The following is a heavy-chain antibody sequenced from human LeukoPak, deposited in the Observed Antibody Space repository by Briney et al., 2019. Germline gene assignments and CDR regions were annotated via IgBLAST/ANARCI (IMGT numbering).Heavy chain of an antibody. Sequence: PGGSLRLSCAASGFTFSSCWMTWVRQAPGKGLEWVANIKEDGSKKNYVDSVKGRFTIFRDNAKNSLYLQMNSLRAEDTAVYYCATPLDYYGSSGYHQGGDWGQGTLVTVSS. CDR2: IKEDGSKK. D-gene: IGHD3-22*01. CDR3: ATPLDYYGSSGYHQGGD. J-gene: IGHJ4*02. CDR1: GFTFSSCW. V-gene: IGHV3-7*03.